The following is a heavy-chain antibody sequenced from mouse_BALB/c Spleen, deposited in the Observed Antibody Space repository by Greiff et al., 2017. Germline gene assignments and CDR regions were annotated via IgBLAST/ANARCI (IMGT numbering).Heavy chain of an antibody. CDR2: IWAGGST. Sequence: VMLVDSGPGLVAPSQSLSITCTVSGFSLTSYGVHWVRQPPGKGLEWLGVIWAGGSTNYNSALMSRLSISKDNSKSQVFLKMNSLQTDDTAMYYCARDPFAYWGQGTLVTVSA. J-gene: IGHJ3*01. CDR1: GFSLTSYG. V-gene: IGHV2-9*02. CDR3: ARDPFAY.